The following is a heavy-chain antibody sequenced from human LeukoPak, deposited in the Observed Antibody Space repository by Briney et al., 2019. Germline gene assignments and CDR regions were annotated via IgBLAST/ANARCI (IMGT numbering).Heavy chain of an antibody. V-gene: IGHV1-69*06. CDR3: ARKDSSSSRPTAPFTLDY. D-gene: IGHD6-6*01. CDR2: IIPIFGTA. Sequence: GASVRVSCEASGGTFSSYAISWVRQAPGQGLEWMGGIIPIFGTANYAQKFQGRVTITADKSTSTAYMELSSLRSEDTAVYYCARKDSSSSRPTAPFTLDYWGQGTLVTVSS. J-gene: IGHJ4*02. CDR1: GGTFSSYA.